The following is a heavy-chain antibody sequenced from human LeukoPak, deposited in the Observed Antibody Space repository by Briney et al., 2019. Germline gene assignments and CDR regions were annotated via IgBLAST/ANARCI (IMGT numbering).Heavy chain of an antibody. J-gene: IGHJ3*02. CDR2: ISSSSSYI. CDR1: GFTLSSYS. CDR3: ASVRIAVSVTVHDAFDI. D-gene: IGHD6-19*01. Sequence: PGGSLRLSCAASGFTLSSYSMNWVSQALGKGLEWVSSISSSSSYIYYADSVKGRFTISRDNAKNSLYLQMNSLRAEDTAVYYCASVRIAVSVTVHDAFDIWGQGTTVTVSS. V-gene: IGHV3-21*01.